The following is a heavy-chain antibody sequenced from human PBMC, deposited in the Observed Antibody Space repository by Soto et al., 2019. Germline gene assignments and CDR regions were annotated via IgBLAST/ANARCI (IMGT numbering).Heavy chain of an antibody. J-gene: IGHJ4*02. CDR3: AKERSSGWSLDD. D-gene: IGHD6-19*01. CDR2: ISGSGDST. CDR1: GFTFSTYA. V-gene: IGHV3-23*01. Sequence: SLRLCFAASGFTFSTYAMNWVRQAPGKGVEWVSGISGSGDSTYYADSVKGRFTVSRDNSKTTLYLQMNSLRAEDTAVFYCAKERSSGWSLDDWGQGTLVTVA.